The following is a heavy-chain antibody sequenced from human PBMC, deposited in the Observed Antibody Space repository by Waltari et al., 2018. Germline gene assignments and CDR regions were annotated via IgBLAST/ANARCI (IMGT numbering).Heavy chain of an antibody. D-gene: IGHD5-12*01. Sequence: QVQLVQSGAEVKKPGSSVKVSCKASGGTCSSYAISWVPQAPGQGLEWMGRIIPIFGTGNYAQKFQVRVTITADESTSTAYMELSSLRSEDTAVYYCARDSIVALYYYYGMDVWGQGTTVTVSS. V-gene: IGHV1-69*15. J-gene: IGHJ6*02. CDR2: IIPIFGTG. CDR3: ARDSIVALYYYYGMDV. CDR1: GGTCSSYA.